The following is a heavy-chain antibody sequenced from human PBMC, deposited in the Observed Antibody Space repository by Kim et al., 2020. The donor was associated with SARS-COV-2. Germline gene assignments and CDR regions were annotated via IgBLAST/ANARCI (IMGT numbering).Heavy chain of an antibody. D-gene: IGHD5-12*01. CDR3: ARQGRWLQLLRGSPNWFDP. J-gene: IGHJ5*02. Sequence: GESLKISCKGSGYSFTSYWIGWVRQMPGKGLEWMGIIYPGDSDTRYSPSFQGQVTISADKSISTAYLQWSSLKASDTAMYYCARQGRWLQLLRGSPNWFDPWGQGTLVTVSS. CDR1: GYSFTSYW. CDR2: IYPGDSDT. V-gene: IGHV5-51*01.